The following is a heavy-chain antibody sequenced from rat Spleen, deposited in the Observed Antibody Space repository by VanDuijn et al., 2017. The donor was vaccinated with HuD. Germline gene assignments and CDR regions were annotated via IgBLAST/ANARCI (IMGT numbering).Heavy chain of an antibody. CDR1: GFSLSNYG. D-gene: IGHD1-1*01. Sequence: QVQLKESGPGLVQPSQTLSLTCTVSGFSLSNYGVIWVRQPPGKGLEWMGVIWNTGATRYNSALKSRLSISKDTSKSQIFLKMNSLQTEDTATYYCARGDSYSGDGPRWGQGVMVTVSS. V-gene: IGHV2-41*01. CDR2: IWNTGAT. J-gene: IGHJ2*01. CDR3: ARGDSYSGDGPR.